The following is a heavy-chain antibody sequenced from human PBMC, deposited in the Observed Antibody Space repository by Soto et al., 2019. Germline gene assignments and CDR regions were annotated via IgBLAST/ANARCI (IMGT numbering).Heavy chain of an antibody. V-gene: IGHV4-30-4*01. D-gene: IGHD2-15*01. CDR1: GGSISSVAYY. CDR2: IYHSESS. CDR3: ARWGHLDI. J-gene: IGHJ4*02. Sequence: SETLSLTCTVSGGSISSVAYYWSWIRQPPGKGLEWIGYIYHSESSYYNPSLKNRGTISVDTSKNHLYLQMTSVTAADTAVYYCARWGHLDIWGQGTLVTVSS.